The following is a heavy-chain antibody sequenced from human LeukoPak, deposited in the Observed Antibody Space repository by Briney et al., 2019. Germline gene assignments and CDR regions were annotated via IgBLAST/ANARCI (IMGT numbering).Heavy chain of an antibody. CDR2: ISGSGGST. CDR1: GFTFSSYA. Sequence: GGSLRLSCAASGFTFSSYAMSWVRQAPGKGLEWVSAISGSGGSTYYADSVKGRFTISRDNSKNTLYLQMNSLRAEDTAVYYCAKSFVEMATIPPIFDHWGQGTLVTVSS. J-gene: IGHJ4*02. D-gene: IGHD5-24*01. V-gene: IGHV3-23*01. CDR3: AKSFVEMATIPPIFDH.